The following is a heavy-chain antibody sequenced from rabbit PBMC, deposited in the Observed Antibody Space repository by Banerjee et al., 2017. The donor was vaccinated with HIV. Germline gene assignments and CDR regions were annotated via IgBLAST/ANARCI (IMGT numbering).Heavy chain of an antibody. V-gene: IGHV1S45*01. CDR2: IYTGSSGNT. CDR1: GFSFSSSYW. Sequence: QEQLEESGGDLVKPEGSLTLTCTASGFSFSSSYWISWVRQAPGKGLEWIACIYTGSSGNTWYASWAKGRFTVFKTSSTTVTLQMTGLTAGDTATYFCARESDANIGGADLWGQGTLVTVS. CDR3: ARESDANIGGADL. J-gene: IGHJ3*01. D-gene: IGHD5-1*01.